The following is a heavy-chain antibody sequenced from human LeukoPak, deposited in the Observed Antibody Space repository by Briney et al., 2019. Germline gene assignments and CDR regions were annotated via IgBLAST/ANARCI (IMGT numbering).Heavy chain of an antibody. D-gene: IGHD6-19*01. V-gene: IGHV3-21*01. CDR1: GFTFSSYS. Sequence: SGGSLRLSCAASGFTFSSYSMNWVRQAPGKGLEWVSSVSSSSSYIYYADSVKGRFTISRDNAKNSLYLQMNSLRAEDTAVYYCARDQGSGWYSTNDAFDIWGQGTMVTVSS. J-gene: IGHJ3*02. CDR3: ARDQGSGWYSTNDAFDI. CDR2: VSSSSSYI.